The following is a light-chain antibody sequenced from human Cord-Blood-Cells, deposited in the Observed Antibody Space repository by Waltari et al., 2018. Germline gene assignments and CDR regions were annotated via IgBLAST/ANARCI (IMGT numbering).Light chain of an antibody. CDR1: ALPKQY. V-gene: IGLV3-25*03. J-gene: IGLJ2*01. CDR3: QSADSSGTYVV. Sequence: SYALTPPPSVSVSPGQKDRITCSGDALPKQYAYWYQQKPGQAPVLVIYKDSERPSGIPERFSGSSSGTTVTLTISGVQAEDDADYYCQSADSSGTYVVFGGGTKLTVL. CDR2: KDS.